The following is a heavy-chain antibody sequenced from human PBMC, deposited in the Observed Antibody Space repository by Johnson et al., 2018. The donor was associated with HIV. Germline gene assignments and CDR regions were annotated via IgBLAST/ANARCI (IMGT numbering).Heavy chain of an antibody. CDR2: ISYDGSNK. CDR1: GFTFSSYA. J-gene: IGHJ3*02. D-gene: IGHD3-22*01. V-gene: IGHV3-30*04. Sequence: QMLLVESGGGLVKPGGSLRLSCAASGFTFSSYAMHWVRQAPGKGLEWVAVISYDGSNKYYADSVKGRFTISRDNSKNTLYLQINSLRAGDTAVYYCTRVARWDSSGHDAFDIWGQGTMVTVSS. CDR3: TRVARWDSSGHDAFDI.